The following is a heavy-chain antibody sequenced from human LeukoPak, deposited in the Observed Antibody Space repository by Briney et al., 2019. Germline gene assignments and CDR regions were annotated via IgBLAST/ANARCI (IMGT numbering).Heavy chain of an antibody. Sequence: GSLRLSCAASGFTFSSYGMHWVRQAPGKGLEWVAFIRYDGSNKYYADSVKGRFTISRDNSKNTLYLQMNSLRAEDTAVYYCAKDRRPKSTGSGWYGFDYWGQGTLVTVSS. J-gene: IGHJ4*02. CDR1: GFTFSSYG. V-gene: IGHV3-30*02. CDR2: IRYDGSNK. CDR3: AKDRRPKSTGSGWYGFDY. D-gene: IGHD6-19*01.